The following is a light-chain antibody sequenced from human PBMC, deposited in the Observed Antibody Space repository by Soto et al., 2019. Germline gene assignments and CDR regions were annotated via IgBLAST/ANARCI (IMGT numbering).Light chain of an antibody. CDR2: KAS. Sequence: DIHMTQSPSTLSASVGDRVTITCRASQSISSWLAWYQQKPGKDPKLLIYKASSLESGVPSRFSGSGSGTEFTLTISSLQPDDFATYYCQQYNSYWTFGQGTKVKIK. V-gene: IGKV1-5*03. CDR3: QQYNSYWT. J-gene: IGKJ1*01. CDR1: QSISSW.